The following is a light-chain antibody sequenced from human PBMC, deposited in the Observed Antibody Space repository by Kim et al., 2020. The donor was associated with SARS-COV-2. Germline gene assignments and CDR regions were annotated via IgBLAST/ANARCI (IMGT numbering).Light chain of an antibody. Sequence: QRVPISGTARNTNSGADYDVRWYRHLPDTAATLLIYGNTNRPSGVSDRFSGSMSGTSAYLAIAGLQAEDEADYYCQSYDSSLRDYVFGTGTKVTFL. J-gene: IGLJ1*01. CDR2: GNT. V-gene: IGLV1-40*01. CDR1: NTNSGADYD. CDR3: QSYDSSLRDYV.